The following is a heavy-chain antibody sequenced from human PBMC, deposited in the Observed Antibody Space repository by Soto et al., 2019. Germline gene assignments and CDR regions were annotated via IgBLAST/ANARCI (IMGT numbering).Heavy chain of an antibody. J-gene: IGHJ4*02. CDR3: VKANKYDFDY. D-gene: IGHD2-8*01. CDR1: GFTFSSYA. Sequence: EVQLVESGGGLIQPGGSLRLSCSASGFTFSSYAMHWVRQAPGKGLEYVSAISSNGGSTYYADSVKGRFTISRDNSKNTLYLQMSSLRAEDTSVHYCVKANKYDFDYWGQGTLVTVSS. V-gene: IGHV3-64D*06. CDR2: ISSNGGST.